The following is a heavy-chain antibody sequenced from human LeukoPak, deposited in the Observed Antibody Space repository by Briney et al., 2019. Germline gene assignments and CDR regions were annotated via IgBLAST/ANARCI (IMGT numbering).Heavy chain of an antibody. V-gene: IGHV3-48*04. CDR2: ISSGGSAI. Sequence: GGSLRLSCAASGFTFNTYAMAWVRQAPGKGLEWLSYISSGGSAIYYADSVKGRFTISRDNAKNSLYLQMNSLRAEDTAVYYCARISAAGFWGQGTLVTVSS. D-gene: IGHD6-13*01. CDR3: ARISAAGF. CDR1: GFTFNTYA. J-gene: IGHJ4*02.